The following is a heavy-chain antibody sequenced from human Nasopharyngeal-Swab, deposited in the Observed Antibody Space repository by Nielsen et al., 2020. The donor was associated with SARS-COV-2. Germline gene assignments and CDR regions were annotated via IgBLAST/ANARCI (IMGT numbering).Heavy chain of an antibody. CDR1: GFTFRFYT. CDR3: AKPHLRYYDWLLFDY. D-gene: IGHD3-9*01. V-gene: IGHV3-21*04. J-gene: IGHJ4*02. Sequence: GGSLRLSCAASGFTFRFYTMHWVRQAPGKGLEWVSSVSTGGDYIHYADLVQGRFAISRDNAKDSLYLQMNSLRAEDTAVYYCAKPHLRYYDWLLFDYWGQGTLVTVSS. CDR2: VSTGGDYI.